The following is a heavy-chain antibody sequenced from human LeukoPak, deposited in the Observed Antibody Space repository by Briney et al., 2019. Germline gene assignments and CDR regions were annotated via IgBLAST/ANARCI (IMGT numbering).Heavy chain of an antibody. V-gene: IGHV1-2*02. D-gene: IGHD5-18*01. J-gene: IGHJ4*02. Sequence: ASVKVSCKASGYXFTGYYIHWVRQAPGQGHEWMGWINPNSGGTNYAQKFQGRVTMTRDTSISTAYMELSRLRSDDTAVYYCARGYSYGPHDDYWGQGTLVTVSS. CDR1: GYXFTGYY. CDR2: INPNSGGT. CDR3: ARGYSYGPHDDY.